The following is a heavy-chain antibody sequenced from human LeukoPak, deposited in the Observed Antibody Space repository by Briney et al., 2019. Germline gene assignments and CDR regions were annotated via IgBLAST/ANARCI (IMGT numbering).Heavy chain of an antibody. D-gene: IGHD6-13*01. CDR2: ISGSGGST. Sequence: GGSLRLSCAASGFTFSSYAMSWVRQAPGKGPEWVSAISGSGGSTYYADSVKGRFTISRDNSKNTLYLQMNSLRAEDTAVYYCAKGPYSSSWYYFDYWGQGTLVTVSS. CDR3: AKGPYSSSWYYFDY. CDR1: GFTFSSYA. V-gene: IGHV3-23*01. J-gene: IGHJ4*02.